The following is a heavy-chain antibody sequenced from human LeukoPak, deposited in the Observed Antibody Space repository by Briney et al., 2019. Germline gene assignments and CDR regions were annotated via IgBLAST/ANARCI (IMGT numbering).Heavy chain of an antibody. Sequence: SETLSLTCTVSGGSISSGDYYWSWIRQPPGKGLEWIGYIYYSGSTYYNPSLKSRVTISVDTSKNQFSLKLSSVTAADTAVYYCARSYSSSWYSRPGDDFFSYWGQGTLVTVSS. CDR3: ARSYSSSWYSRPGDDFFSY. CDR2: IYYSGST. D-gene: IGHD6-13*01. CDR1: GGSISSGDYY. J-gene: IGHJ4*02. V-gene: IGHV4-30-4*01.